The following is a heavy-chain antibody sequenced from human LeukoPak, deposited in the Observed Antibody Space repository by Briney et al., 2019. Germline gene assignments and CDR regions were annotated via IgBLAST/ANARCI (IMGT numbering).Heavy chain of an antibody. CDR1: GYSFTSYW. CDR2: IYPGGSDT. CDR3: ARPALYDKRDAFDI. V-gene: IGHV5-51*01. D-gene: IGHD3-22*01. Sequence: GESLKISCKGSGYSFTSYWIGWVRQMPGKALEWMGIIYPGGSDTRYSPSFQGQVTISADKSISTAYLQWSSLKASDTAMYYCARPALYDKRDAFDIWGQGTMVTVSS. J-gene: IGHJ3*02.